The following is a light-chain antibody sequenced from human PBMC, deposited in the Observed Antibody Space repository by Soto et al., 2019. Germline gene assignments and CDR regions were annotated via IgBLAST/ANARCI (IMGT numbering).Light chain of an antibody. Sequence: QSALTQPASVSGSPGQSITISCTGTSSDVGGYNYVSWYQQHPGKAPKLMMYDVSNRPSGVSNRFSGSKSGNTASLTISGIQAEDEADYYCSSYTSSRSYVFGTGPSSPS. V-gene: IGLV2-14*01. CDR1: SSDVGGYNY. J-gene: IGLJ1*01. CDR2: DVS. CDR3: SSYTSSRSYV.